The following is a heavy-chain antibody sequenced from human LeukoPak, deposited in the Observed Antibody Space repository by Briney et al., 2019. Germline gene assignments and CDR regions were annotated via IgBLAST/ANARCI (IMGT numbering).Heavy chain of an antibody. Sequence: GGSLRLSCAASGFTFSSYSMNWVRQAPGKGLEWVSYISSSSSTIYYADSVKGRFTISRDNAENSLYLQMNSLRAEDTAVYYCARDRIAARPGNYYYYMDVWGKGTTVTVSS. J-gene: IGHJ6*03. CDR1: GFTFSSYS. D-gene: IGHD6-6*01. V-gene: IGHV3-48*01. CDR3: ARDRIAARPGNYYYYMDV. CDR2: ISSSSSTI.